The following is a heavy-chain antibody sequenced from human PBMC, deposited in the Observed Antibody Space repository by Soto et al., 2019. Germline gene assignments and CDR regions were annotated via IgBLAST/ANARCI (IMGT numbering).Heavy chain of an antibody. CDR1: GFTFRGYA. D-gene: IGHD3-3*01. V-gene: IGHV3-23*01. Sequence: GGSLRLSCTAAGFTFRGYAMSWVRQTPGKGLEWVSAISGSGGSTYYADSVKGRFTISRDNSKNTLYLQMNSLRAEDTAVYYCAKGNDFWRGYYTGNAFDIWGQGTMVTVSS. CDR3: AKGNDFWRGYYTGNAFDI. J-gene: IGHJ3*02. CDR2: ISGSGGST.